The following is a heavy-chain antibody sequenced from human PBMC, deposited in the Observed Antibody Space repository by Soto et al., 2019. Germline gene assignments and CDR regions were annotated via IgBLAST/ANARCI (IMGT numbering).Heavy chain of an antibody. V-gene: IGHV4-59*08. J-gene: IGHJ6*02. D-gene: IGHD1-26*01. CDR2: NYYREST. CDR3: AGGWWEREGSLMEV. Sequence: QVQLQESGPGLVQPSKTLSLTCTVSGGSLSSYYWSWIRQSPRKGLENLGYNYYRESTNYKPSLNNQVNTPVDTARNQFSLTLTTGTAADAAGYYCAGGWWEREGSLMEVWGQGTTVTVAS. CDR1: GGSLSSYY.